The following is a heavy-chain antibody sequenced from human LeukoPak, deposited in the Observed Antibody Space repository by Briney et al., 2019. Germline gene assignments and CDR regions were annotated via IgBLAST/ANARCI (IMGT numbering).Heavy chain of an antibody. J-gene: IGHJ4*02. Sequence: GGSLRLSCAASGFTFSSHSMNWVRQAPGKGLEWVSYISSSSSTIYYADSVKGRFTISRDNAKNSLYLQMNSLRDEDTAVYYCGREIFYASGGYAFDYWGQGTLVTVSS. CDR3: GREIFYASGGYAFDY. CDR2: ISSSSSTI. V-gene: IGHV3-48*02. D-gene: IGHD3-22*01. CDR1: GFTFSSHS.